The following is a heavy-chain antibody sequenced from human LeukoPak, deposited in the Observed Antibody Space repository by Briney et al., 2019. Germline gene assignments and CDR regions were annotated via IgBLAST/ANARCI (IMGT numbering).Heavy chain of an antibody. J-gene: IGHJ4*02. CDR3: ARDLGISELWLAYFDY. Sequence: GASVNVSCKASGYTFTGYYMLWVRQAPGQGLEWMGWINPNSGGTNYAQKFQARVTMTRDTSISTAYMELSRLRSDDTAMYYCARDLGISELWLAYFDYWGQGTLVTVSS. CDR2: INPNSGGT. CDR1: GYTFTGYY. V-gene: IGHV1-2*02. D-gene: IGHD5-18*01.